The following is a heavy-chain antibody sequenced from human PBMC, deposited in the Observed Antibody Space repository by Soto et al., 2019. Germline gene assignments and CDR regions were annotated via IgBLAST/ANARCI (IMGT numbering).Heavy chain of an antibody. Sequence: QVQLVESGGGVVQPGRSLRLSCAASGFTFSSYGMHWVRQAPGKGLEWVAVIWYDGSNKYYADSVKGRFTISRDNSKNTLYLQMNSLRAEDTAVYYCARATYCSSTSCYPWGAFDIWGQGTMVTVSS. CDR3: ARATYCSSTSCYPWGAFDI. CDR2: IWYDGSNK. D-gene: IGHD2-2*01. J-gene: IGHJ3*02. CDR1: GFTFSSYG. V-gene: IGHV3-33*01.